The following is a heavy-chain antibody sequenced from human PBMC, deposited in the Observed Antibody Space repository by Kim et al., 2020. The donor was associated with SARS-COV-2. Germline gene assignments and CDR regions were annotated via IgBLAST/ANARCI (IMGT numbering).Heavy chain of an antibody. CDR2: INHSGST. CDR3: ARGDYGGNSVLDY. CDR1: GGSFSGYY. J-gene: IGHJ4*02. D-gene: IGHD4-17*01. V-gene: IGHV4-34*01. Sequence: SETLSLTCAVYGGSFSGYYWSWIRKPPGKGLEWIGEINHSGSTNYNPSLKSRVTIAVDTSKNQFSLKLSSVTAADTAVYYCARGDYGGNSVLDYCGQGTL.